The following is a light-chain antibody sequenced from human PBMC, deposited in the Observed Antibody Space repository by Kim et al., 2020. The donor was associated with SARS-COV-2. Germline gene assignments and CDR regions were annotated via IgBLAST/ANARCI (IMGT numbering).Light chain of an antibody. J-gene: IGLJ2*01. V-gene: IGLV2-23*02. CDR3: ASYAGGHSV. CDR2: EVN. CDR1: SSDVGRYNL. Sequence: QSALTQPASVSGSPGQSITISCTGTSSDVGRYNLVSWYQQYPGKAPKLMIYEVNKRPSGVSNRFSGSKSGNVASLTLSGLQPEDEADYYCASYAGGHSVFGGGTQLTVL.